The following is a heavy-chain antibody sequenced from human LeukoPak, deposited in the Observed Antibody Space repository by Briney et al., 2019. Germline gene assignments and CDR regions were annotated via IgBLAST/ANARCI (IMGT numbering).Heavy chain of an antibody. V-gene: IGHV4-59*01. CDR2: IYHSGST. J-gene: IGHJ4*02. Sequence: PSETPSLTCTLSGGSISTYYWSWIRRPPGKGLEWIGYIYHSGSTNYNPSLKSRVTISVDTSKNQFSLKLSSVTAADTAVYYCARGGGYASPIGYWGQGALVTVSS. D-gene: IGHD5-12*01. CDR1: GGSISTYY. CDR3: ARGGGYASPIGY.